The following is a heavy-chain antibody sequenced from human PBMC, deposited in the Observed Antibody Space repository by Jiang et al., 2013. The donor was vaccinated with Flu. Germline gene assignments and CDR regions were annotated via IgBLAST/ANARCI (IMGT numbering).Heavy chain of an antibody. V-gene: IGHV4-34*01. CDR1: GGSFSGYY. D-gene: IGHD3-22*01. CDR3: ARGQVARTVVKSHYFDY. CDR2: INHSRST. Sequence: LLKPSETLSLTCAVYGGSFSGYYWSWIRQPPGKGLEWIGEINHSRSTNYNPSLKSRVTISVDTSKNQFSLKLSSVTAADTAVYYCARGQVARTVVKSHYFDYWGQGTLVTVSS. J-gene: IGHJ4*02.